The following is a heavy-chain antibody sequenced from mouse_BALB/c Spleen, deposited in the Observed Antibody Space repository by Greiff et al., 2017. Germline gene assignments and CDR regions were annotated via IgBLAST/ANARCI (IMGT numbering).Heavy chain of an antibody. V-gene: IGHV1-80*01. J-gene: IGHJ3*01. Sequence: QVQLKESGAELVRPGSSVKISCKASGYAFSSYWMNWVKQRPGQGLEWIGQIYPGDGDTNYNGKFKGKATLTADKSSSTAYMQLSSLTSEDSAVYFCASHYGSSFFAYWGQGTLVTVSA. CDR3: ASHYGSSFFAY. CDR2: IYPGDGDT. D-gene: IGHD1-1*01. CDR1: GYAFSSYW.